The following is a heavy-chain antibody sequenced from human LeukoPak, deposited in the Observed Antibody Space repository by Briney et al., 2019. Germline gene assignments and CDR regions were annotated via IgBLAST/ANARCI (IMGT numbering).Heavy chain of an antibody. J-gene: IGHJ4*02. D-gene: IGHD3-22*01. V-gene: IGHV3-33*06. CDR1: GFTFSSYG. Sequence: GRSLRLSCAASGFTFSSYGMHWVRQAPGKGLEWVAVIWYDGSNKYYADSVKGRFTISRDNSKNTLYLQMNSLRAEDTAVYYCAKDTDYYDSSGYYDYWGQGTLVTVSS. CDR3: AKDTDYYDSSGYYDY. CDR2: IWYDGSNK.